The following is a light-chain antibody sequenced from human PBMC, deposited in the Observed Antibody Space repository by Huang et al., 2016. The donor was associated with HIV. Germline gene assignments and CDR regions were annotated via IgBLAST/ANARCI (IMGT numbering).Light chain of an antibody. CDR1: QSLVYSDGNTY. Sequence: DVVMTQSPLSLPVTLGQPASISCRSSQSLVYSDGNTYLNWFQQRPGKSPRRLIYRGAKRDSGVPDRFSDSGSGTDFTLKISRVEAEDVGVYNCMQGTYWPLTFGQGTKLEIK. CDR3: MQGTYWPLT. CDR2: RGA. V-gene: IGKV2-30*01. J-gene: IGKJ2*01.